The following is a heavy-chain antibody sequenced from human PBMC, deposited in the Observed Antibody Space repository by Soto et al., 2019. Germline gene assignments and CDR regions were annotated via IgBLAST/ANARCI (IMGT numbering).Heavy chain of an antibody. V-gene: IGHV4-34*01. CDR2: INHSGST. CDR1: GGSFSGYY. CDR3: ARGSQTTGRLYYYYYYMDV. J-gene: IGHJ6*03. Sequence: SETLSLTCAVYGGSFSGYYWSWIRQPPGKGLEWIGEINHSGSTNYNPSLKSRVTISVDTSKNQFSLKLSSVTAADTAVYYCARGSQTTGRLYYYYYYMDVWGKGTTVTVSS. D-gene: IGHD4-17*01.